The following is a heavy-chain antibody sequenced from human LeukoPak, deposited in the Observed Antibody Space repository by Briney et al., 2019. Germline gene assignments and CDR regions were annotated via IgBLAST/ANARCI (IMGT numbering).Heavy chain of an antibody. CDR1: GGSISSGGYC. CDR3: ARDSSSWYEFGY. CDR2: IYYSGST. J-gene: IGHJ4*02. D-gene: IGHD6-13*01. V-gene: IGHV4-31*03. Sequence: TLSLTCTVSGGSISSGGYCWSWIRQHPGKGLEWIGYIYYSGSTYYNPSLKSRVTISVDTSKNQFSLKLSSVTAADTAVYYCARDSSSWYEFGYWGQGTLVTVSS.